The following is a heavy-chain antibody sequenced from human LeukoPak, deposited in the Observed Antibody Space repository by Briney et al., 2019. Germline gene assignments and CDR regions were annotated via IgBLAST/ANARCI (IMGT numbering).Heavy chain of an antibody. J-gene: IGHJ4*02. CDR2: ISGSGGST. V-gene: IGHV3-23*01. Sequence: PGGSLRLSCAASGFTFSSYAMSWVRQAPGKGLEWVSAISGSGGSTYYADSVKGRFTISRDNSKNTLYLQINSLRAEDTAVYYCAKGSLGYCSGGSCPWGQGTLVTVSS. D-gene: IGHD2-15*01. CDR3: AKGSLGYCSGGSCP. CDR1: GFTFSSYA.